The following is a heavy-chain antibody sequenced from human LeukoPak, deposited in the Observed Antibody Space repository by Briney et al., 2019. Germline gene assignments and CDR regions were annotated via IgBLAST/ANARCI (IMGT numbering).Heavy chain of an antibody. J-gene: IGHJ3*02. V-gene: IGHV4-30-4*01. D-gene: IGHD3-3*02. Sequence: SQTLSLTCTVSGGSISSGDYYWSWIRQPPGKGLEWIGYIYYSGSTYYNPSLKSRVTISVVTSKNQFSLKLSSVTAADTAVYYCARVRALIAFDIWGQGTMVTVSS. CDR1: GGSISSGDYY. CDR3: ARVRALIAFDI. CDR2: IYYSGST.